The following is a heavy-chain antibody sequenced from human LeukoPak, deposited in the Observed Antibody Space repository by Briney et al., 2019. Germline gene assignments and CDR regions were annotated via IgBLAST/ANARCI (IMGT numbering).Heavy chain of an antibody. D-gene: IGHD6-13*01. Sequence: GGSLRLSCAASEFTFSSYAMSWVRQAPGKGLEWVSAISGSGGSTYYADSVKGRFTISRDNSKNTLYLQMNSLRAEDTAVYYCAKDHSSSWYVFGHWGQGTLVTVSS. CDR1: EFTFSSYA. V-gene: IGHV3-23*01. J-gene: IGHJ4*02. CDR3: AKDHSSSWYVFGH. CDR2: ISGSGGST.